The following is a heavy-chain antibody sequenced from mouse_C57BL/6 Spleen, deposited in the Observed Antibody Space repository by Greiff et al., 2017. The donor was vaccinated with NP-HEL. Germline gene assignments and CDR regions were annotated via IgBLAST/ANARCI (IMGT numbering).Heavy chain of an antibody. CDR1: GFTFSSYA. J-gene: IGHJ4*01. CDR3: ARNYYYQGGAMDY. V-gene: IGHV5-4*01. CDR2: ISDGGSYT. D-gene: IGHD2-4*01. Sequence: EVQGVESGGGLVKPGGSLKLSCAASGFTFSSYAMSWVRQTPEKRLEWVATISDGGSYTYYPDNVKGRFTISRDNAKNNLYLQMSQLKSEDTAMYYCARNYYYQGGAMDYWGQGTSVTVSS.